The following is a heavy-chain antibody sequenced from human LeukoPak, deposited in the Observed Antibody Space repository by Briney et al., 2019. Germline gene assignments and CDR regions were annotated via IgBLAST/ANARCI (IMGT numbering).Heavy chain of an antibody. CDR3: ARWPDYYDSSGTFDY. V-gene: IGHV1-18*01. CDR1: GYTFTSYG. D-gene: IGHD3-22*01. CDR2: ISAYNGNT. Sequence: ASVKVSCEASGYTFTSYGISWVRQAPGQGLEWMGWISAYNGNTNYAQKLQGRVTMTTDTSTSTAYMELRSLRSDDTAVYYCARWPDYYDSSGTFDYWGQGTLVTVSS. J-gene: IGHJ4*02.